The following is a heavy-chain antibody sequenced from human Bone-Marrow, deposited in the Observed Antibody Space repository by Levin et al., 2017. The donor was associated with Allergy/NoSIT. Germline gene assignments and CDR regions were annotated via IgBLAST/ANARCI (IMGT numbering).Heavy chain of an antibody. J-gene: IGHJ4*02. CDR1: GFTFTSYW. Sequence: PGASVKVSCAASGFTFTSYWINWLRQAPGKGLEWVANMKQDGTEKYYAVSVKGRFTISRDNSKNTLYLQMNSLRAEDTAVYYCAKDRDFYGSGSLGNWGQGTLVTVSS. CDR2: MKQDGTEK. V-gene: IGHV3-7*03. D-gene: IGHD3-10*01. CDR3: AKDRDFYGSGSLGN.